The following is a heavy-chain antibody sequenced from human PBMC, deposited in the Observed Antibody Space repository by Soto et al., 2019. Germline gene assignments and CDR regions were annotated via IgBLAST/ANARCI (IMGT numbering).Heavy chain of an antibody. D-gene: IGHD1-7*01. CDR3: ARDANYEPDY. CDR1: GYTFTSYG. V-gene: IGHV1-18*01. Sequence: ASVKVSCKXSGYTFTSYGISWVRQAPGQGLEWVGWIRVSDGLIKYAERMEGRVTVTIDSSTSTAYMELRSLRPDDTAVYYCARDANYEPDYWGQGTLVTVSS. CDR2: IRVSDGLI. J-gene: IGHJ4*02.